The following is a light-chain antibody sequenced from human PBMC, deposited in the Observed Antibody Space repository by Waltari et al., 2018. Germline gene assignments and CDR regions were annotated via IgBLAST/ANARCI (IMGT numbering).Light chain of an antibody. J-gene: IGKJ2*01. Sequence: DIQMTQSPSSVSASVGDRVTLPCRASQGVDSWLVWYQQKPGKAPNLLIYAASSLQSGVPSRFSGSGFGTDFTLTISSLQPEDSATYYCQQAIRVPYTFGQGTKLVIK. V-gene: IGKV1-12*02. CDR3: QQAIRVPYT. CDR1: QGVDSW. CDR2: AAS.